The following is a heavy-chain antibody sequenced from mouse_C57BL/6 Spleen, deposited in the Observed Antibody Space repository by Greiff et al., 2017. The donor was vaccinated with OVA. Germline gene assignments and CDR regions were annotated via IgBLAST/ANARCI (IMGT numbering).Heavy chain of an antibody. D-gene: IGHD2-1*01. CDR2: ISYSGST. V-gene: IGHV3-1*01. CDR3: ARAYGNFYFDY. J-gene: IGHJ2*01. Sequence: EVKLVESGPGMVKPSQSLSLTCTVTGYSITSGYDWHWIRHFPGNKLEWMGYISYSGSTNYNPSLKSRISITHDTSKNHLFLKLNSVTTEDTATYYCARAYGNFYFDYWGQGTTLTVSS. CDR1: GYSITSGYD.